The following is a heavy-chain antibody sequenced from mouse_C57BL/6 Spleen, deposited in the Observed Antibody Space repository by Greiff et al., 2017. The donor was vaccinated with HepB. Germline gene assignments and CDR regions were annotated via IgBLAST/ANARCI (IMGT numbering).Heavy chain of an antibody. V-gene: IGHV1-62-2*01. Sequence: QVQLQQSGAELVKPGASVKLSCKASGYTFTEYTIHWVKQRSGQGLEWIGWFYPGSGSIKYNEKFKDKATLTADKSSSTVYMEISRLTSEDSAVYYCARHEEPSYYDYDDYAMDYWGQGTSVTVSS. J-gene: IGHJ4*01. CDR1: GYTFTEYT. CDR2: FYPGSGSI. CDR3: ARHEEPSYYDYDDYAMDY. D-gene: IGHD2-4*01.